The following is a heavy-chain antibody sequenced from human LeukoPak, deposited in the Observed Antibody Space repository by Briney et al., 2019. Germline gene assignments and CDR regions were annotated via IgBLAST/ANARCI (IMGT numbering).Heavy chain of an antibody. D-gene: IGHD6-6*01. J-gene: IGHJ4*02. Sequence: ASVKVPCKASGYTFTSYDINWVRQATGQGLEWMGWMNPNSGNTGYAQKFQGRVTITRNTSISTAYMELNNLRSEDTAVYYCARDSSSYWGQGTLVTVSS. CDR2: MNPNSGNT. CDR3: ARDSSSY. V-gene: IGHV1-8*03. CDR1: GYTFTSYD.